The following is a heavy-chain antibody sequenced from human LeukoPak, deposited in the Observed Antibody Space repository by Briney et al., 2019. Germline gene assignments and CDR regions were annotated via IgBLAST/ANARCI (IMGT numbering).Heavy chain of an antibody. CDR2: INHSGST. V-gene: IGHV4-34*01. CDR3: ARVSHNDAFDI. Sequence: SETLSLTCAVYGGSFGGYYWSWIRQPPGKGLEWIGEINHSGSTNYNPSLKSRVTISVDTTKNQFSLKLSSVTAADTAVYYCARVSHNDAFDIWGQGTMVTVSS. J-gene: IGHJ3*02. CDR1: GGSFGGYY.